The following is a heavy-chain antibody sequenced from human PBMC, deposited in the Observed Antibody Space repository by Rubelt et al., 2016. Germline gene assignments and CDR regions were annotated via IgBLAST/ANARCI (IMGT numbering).Heavy chain of an antibody. V-gene: IGHV4-59*01. CDR2: ISYSGIT. J-gene: IGHJ6*02. Sequence: QVQLQESGPGLVKPSETLSLTCTVSGGSISSYYWSWIRQPPGKGLEWIGYISYSGITYYSPSLKKRVTILVETSKNQFSLNLTSVTASDTAVYYCARETPWFGASYSYYGMDVWGRGTTVTVSS. CDR1: GGSISSYY. CDR3: ARETPWFGASYSYYGMDV. D-gene: IGHD3-10*01.